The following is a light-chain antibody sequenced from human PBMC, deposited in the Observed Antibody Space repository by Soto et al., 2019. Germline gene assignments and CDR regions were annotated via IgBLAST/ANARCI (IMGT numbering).Light chain of an antibody. V-gene: IGKV1-39*01. Sequence: DIQMTQSPSSLSASVGDRVTITCRASQSISSYLNWYQQKPGKAPKLLIYATSSSQSGVPSRFSGSGSGTDFTLTISSLEPEDSAVYYCQQRHMWPITFGQGTRLEIK. CDR2: ATS. CDR3: QQRHMWPIT. J-gene: IGKJ5*01. CDR1: QSISSY.